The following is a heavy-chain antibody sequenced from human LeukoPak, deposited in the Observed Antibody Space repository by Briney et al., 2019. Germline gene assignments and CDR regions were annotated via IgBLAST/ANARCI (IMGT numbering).Heavy chain of an antibody. CDR1: GFTFSSYA. D-gene: IGHD2-15*01. J-gene: IGHJ4*02. CDR2: ISGSGGST. V-gene: IGHV3-23*01. Sequence: GGSLRLSCAASGFTFSSYAMSWVRQAPGKGLEWVSAISGSGGSTYYADSVRGRFTISRDNSKNTLYLQMNSLRAEDTAVSYYATTDRSCSGGSCYSGLFDYWGQGTLVTVSS. CDR3: ATTDRSCSGGSCYSGLFDY.